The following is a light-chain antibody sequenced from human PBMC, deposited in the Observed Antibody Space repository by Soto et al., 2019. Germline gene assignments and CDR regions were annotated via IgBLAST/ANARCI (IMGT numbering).Light chain of an antibody. Sequence: EIVMTQSPATLSVSPGESATISCRASQSVSSNLAWYQQKPGQAPWLLIYGASTRATGIPARFSGSGSGTEFTRTISSLQSEGFAVYYCQQYNNWLSTFGQGNKVEIK. CDR1: QSVSSN. CDR2: GAS. J-gene: IGKJ1*01. CDR3: QQYNNWLST. V-gene: IGKV3-15*01.